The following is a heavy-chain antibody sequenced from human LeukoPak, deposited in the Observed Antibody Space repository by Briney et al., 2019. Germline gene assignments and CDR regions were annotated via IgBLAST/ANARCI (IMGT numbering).Heavy chain of an antibody. CDR2: ISGSGGST. D-gene: IGHD2-2*01. V-gene: IGHV3-23*01. Sequence: GGSLRLSCAASGFTFSSYAMSWVRQAPGKGLEWVSAISGSGGSTYYADSVKGRFTISRDNSKNTLYLQMNSLRAEDTAVYYCAKGGRGIVVVPAEAITFDYWGQGTLVTVSS. J-gene: IGHJ4*02. CDR1: GFTFSSYA. CDR3: AKGGRGIVVVPAEAITFDY.